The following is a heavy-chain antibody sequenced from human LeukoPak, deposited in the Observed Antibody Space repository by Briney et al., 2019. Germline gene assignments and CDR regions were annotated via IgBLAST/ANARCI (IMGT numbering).Heavy chain of an antibody. D-gene: IGHD2-21*02. Sequence: PPGTLSLTCTVSGGSFSSLNWSWVRQPPGKGLEWIGYIYYSGGANSNSSLKSGVTISVDTSKKQFSLKLTSVNDEPKAVYYSARLPGCGSGCFYGMDVWGQGTTVTVSS. CDR3: ARLPGCGSGCFYGMDV. CDR1: GGSFSSLN. V-gene: IGHV4-59*11. CDR2: IYYSGGA. J-gene: IGHJ6*02.